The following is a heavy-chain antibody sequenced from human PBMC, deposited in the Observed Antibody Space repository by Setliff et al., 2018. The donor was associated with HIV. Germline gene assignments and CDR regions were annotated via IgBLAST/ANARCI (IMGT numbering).Heavy chain of an antibody. CDR1: GDSMSRHY. CDR3: ARAGDCYDSGGYLTRGPAALDL. V-gene: IGHV4-59*08. CDR2: IYSNGNT. Sequence: SETLSLTCTVSGDSMSRHYWSWIRQPLGKGLEFIGNIYSNGNTKYNPSLKSRVIMSVDMSNHQVSLRLSSVTAADTAVYYCARAGDCYDSGGYLTRGPAALDLWGQGTLVTVSS. J-gene: IGHJ3*01. D-gene: IGHD3-22*01.